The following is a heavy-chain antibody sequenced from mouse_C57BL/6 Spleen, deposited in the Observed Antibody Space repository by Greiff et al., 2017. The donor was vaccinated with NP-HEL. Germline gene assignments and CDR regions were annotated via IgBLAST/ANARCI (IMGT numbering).Heavy chain of an antibody. V-gene: IGHV5-17*01. CDR3: ARRGGVTTNYYLDY. D-gene: IGHD2-5*01. J-gene: IGHJ2*01. CDR2: ISSGSSTI. Sequence: EVQRVESGGGLVKPGGSLKLSCAASGFTFSDYGMHWVRQAPEKGLEWVAYISSGSSTIYYADTVKGRFTISRDNAKNTLFLQMTSLRSEDTAMYYCARRGGVTTNYYLDYWGQGTTLTVSS. CDR1: GFTFSDYG.